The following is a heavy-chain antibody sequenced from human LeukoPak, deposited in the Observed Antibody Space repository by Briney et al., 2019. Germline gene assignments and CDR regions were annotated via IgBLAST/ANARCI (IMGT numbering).Heavy chain of an antibody. V-gene: IGHV1-18*04. J-gene: IGHJ4*02. CDR1: GYTFTGYY. D-gene: IGHD1-14*01. Sequence: GASVKVSCKASGYTFTGYYMHWVRQAPGQGLEWMGWVSAYSGNTNYAQKLQGRVTMTTDTSTSTAYMELRSLRSDDTAVYYCARGEPLEPHDYWGQGTLVTVSS. CDR3: ARGEPLEPHDY. CDR2: VSAYSGNT.